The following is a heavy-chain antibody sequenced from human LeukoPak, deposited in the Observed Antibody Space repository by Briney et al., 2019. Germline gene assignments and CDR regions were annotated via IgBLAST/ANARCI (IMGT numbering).Heavy chain of an antibody. Sequence: GGSLRLSCAASGFTFSDSWMTWVRQAPGRGLEWVADINQDGKTKSYMDSVEGRFTISRDNARNSMYLQMSSLRAEDTAVYYCARDPASGALDYWGQGTLVTVSS. CDR1: GFTFSDSW. J-gene: IGHJ4*02. CDR2: INQDGKTK. CDR3: ARDPASGALDY. V-gene: IGHV3-7*01.